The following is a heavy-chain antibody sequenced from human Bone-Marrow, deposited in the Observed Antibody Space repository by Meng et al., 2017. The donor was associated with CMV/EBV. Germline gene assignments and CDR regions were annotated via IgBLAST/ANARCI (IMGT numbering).Heavy chain of an antibody. CDR3: ASLPSNYHYYVMDV. CDR1: GFTFSSYS. CDR2: ISSSSSYI. V-gene: IGHV3-21*01. D-gene: IGHD2-8*01. Sequence: GESLKISCAASGFTFSSYSMNWVRQAPGKGLEWVSSISSSSSYIYYADSVKGRFTISRDNAKNSLYLQMNSLRAEDTAVYYCASLPSNYHYYVMDVWGPGTTVTVSS. J-gene: IGHJ6*02.